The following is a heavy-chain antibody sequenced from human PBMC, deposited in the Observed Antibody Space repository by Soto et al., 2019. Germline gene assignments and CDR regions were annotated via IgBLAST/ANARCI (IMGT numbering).Heavy chain of an antibody. CDR1: GGTFSSYA. CDR3: ARTGVGAIYYFDY. V-gene: IGHV1-69*13. Sequence: ASVKVSCKASGGTFSSYAISWVRQAPGQGLEWMGGIIPIFGTANYAQKFQGRVTITADESTSTAYMELSSLRSEDTAVYYCARTGVGAIYYFDYWGQGTLVTVSS. J-gene: IGHJ4*02. D-gene: IGHD1-26*01. CDR2: IIPIFGTA.